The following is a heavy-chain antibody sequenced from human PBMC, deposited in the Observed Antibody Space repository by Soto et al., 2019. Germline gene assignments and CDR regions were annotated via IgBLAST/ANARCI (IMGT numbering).Heavy chain of an antibody. D-gene: IGHD2-15*01. V-gene: IGHV4-30-4*01. CDR3: ARYGSGECNRGSCYSPFDY. J-gene: IGHJ4*02. Sequence: QVQLQESGPGLVKPSQTLSLTCTVSGRSISSVNYYWSWIRQPPGKGLEWIGYIYYSGSTYYNPSRMRRVTISVDTSKNQFSLKLSSVTAADTAVYYCARYGSGECNRGSCYSPFDYWGQGTLVTVSS. CDR1: GRSISSVNYY. CDR2: IYYSGST.